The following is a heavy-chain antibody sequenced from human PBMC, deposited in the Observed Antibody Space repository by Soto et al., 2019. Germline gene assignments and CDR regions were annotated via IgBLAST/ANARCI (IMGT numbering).Heavy chain of an antibody. Sequence: SETLSLTCAVSGDSISSDKWWSWVRQPPGKGLEWIGEVYHIGNTNYNPSLKSRVTLSVDTSKNQFSLKLSSVTVADTAVYYCAREVRSYGLFDYWGQGTLVTVSS. CDR1: GDSISSDKW. D-gene: IGHD1-26*01. V-gene: IGHV4-4*02. CDR2: VYHIGNT. CDR3: AREVRSYGLFDY. J-gene: IGHJ4*02.